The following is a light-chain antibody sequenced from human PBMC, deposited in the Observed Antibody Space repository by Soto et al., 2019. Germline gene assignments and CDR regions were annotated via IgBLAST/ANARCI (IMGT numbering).Light chain of an antibody. V-gene: IGLV2-14*01. CDR1: SSDVGGYNY. J-gene: IGLJ1*01. Sequence: QSVLTQPASVSGSPGQSITISCTGTSSDVGGYNYVSWYQQHPGKAPKLMIYEVSNRPSGVSNRFSGSKSGNAASLTISGLQAEDEADYYCSSYTCSSTPYVFGTGTKV. CDR2: EVS. CDR3: SSYTCSSTPYV.